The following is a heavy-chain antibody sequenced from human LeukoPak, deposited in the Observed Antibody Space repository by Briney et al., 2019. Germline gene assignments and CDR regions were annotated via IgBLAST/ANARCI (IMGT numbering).Heavy chain of an antibody. V-gene: IGHV3-74*01. Sequence: PGGSLRLSCAASGFTLSTYWMHWVRQGPGKGLVWVSCINSDGSRTTYADSVKGRFTISRDNAKNTLYLQMNTLRVEDTAVYYCARDSSGPWFDPWGQGTLVTVSS. J-gene: IGHJ5*02. CDR1: GFTLSTYW. D-gene: IGHD6-6*01. CDR3: ARDSSGPWFDP. CDR2: INSDGSRT.